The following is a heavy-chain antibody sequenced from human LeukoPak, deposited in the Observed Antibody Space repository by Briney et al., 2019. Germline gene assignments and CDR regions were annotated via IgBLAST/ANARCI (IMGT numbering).Heavy chain of an antibody. CDR3: ARANGYTYGFTDY. J-gene: IGHJ4*02. V-gene: IGHV1-46*01. CDR1: GGTFSSYA. D-gene: IGHD5-18*01. CDR2: INPSGNST. Sequence: ASVKVSCKASGGTFSSYAISWVRQAPGQGLEWMGIINPSGNSTTYAQKFQGRVTMTRDTSTSTLYMELSSLKSEDTAVYYCARANGYTYGFTDYWGQGTLVTVSS.